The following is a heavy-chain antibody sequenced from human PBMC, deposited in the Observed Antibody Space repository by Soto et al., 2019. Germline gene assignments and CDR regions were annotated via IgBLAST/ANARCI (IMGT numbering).Heavy chain of an antibody. CDR1: VGSISSSNW. V-gene: IGHV4-4*02. D-gene: IGHD3-10*01. CDR2: IYHSGST. CDR3: ARARLSRSWWFDP. Sequence: SETVSLTCSVSVGSISSSNWWSWVRKPPGKGLEWIGEIYHSGSTNYNPSLKSRVTISVDKSKNQFSLKLSSVTAADTAVYYCARARLSRSWWFDPWGQGTLVTVSS. J-gene: IGHJ5*02.